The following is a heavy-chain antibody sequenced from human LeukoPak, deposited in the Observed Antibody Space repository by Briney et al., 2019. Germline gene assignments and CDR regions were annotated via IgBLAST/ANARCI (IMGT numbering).Heavy chain of an antibody. CDR2: IRSKANSYAT. J-gene: IGHJ2*01. Sequence: PGGSLRLSCAASGFTFSGSAMHWVRQASGKGLDWVGRIRSKANSYATTYAASVKGRFTISRDDSKNTAYLQMNSLKTEDTAVYYCSRPGDCSGGSCYWYFDLWGRGTLFTVSS. D-gene: IGHD2-15*01. V-gene: IGHV3-73*01. CDR1: GFTFSGSA. CDR3: SRPGDCSGGSCYWYFDL.